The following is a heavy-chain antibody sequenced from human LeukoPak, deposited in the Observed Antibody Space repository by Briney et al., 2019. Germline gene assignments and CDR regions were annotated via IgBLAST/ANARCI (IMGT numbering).Heavy chain of an antibody. V-gene: IGHV1-24*01. CDR3: ATSPNTSAMFDAFDI. D-gene: IGHD3-10*02. J-gene: IGHJ3*02. CDR1: GYTLTELS. Sequence: ASVKVSCKVSGYTLTELSMHWVRQAPGKGLEWMGGFDPADGETIYAQKFQGRVTMTEDTSTDTAYMELSSLRSEDTAVYYCATSPNTSAMFDAFDIWGQGTMVTVSS. CDR2: FDPADGET.